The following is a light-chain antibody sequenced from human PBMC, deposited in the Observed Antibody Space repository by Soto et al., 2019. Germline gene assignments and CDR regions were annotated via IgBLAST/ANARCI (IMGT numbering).Light chain of an antibody. CDR1: QSVSSN. CDR2: GAS. CDR3: QQYNNWPRT. J-gene: IGKJ1*01. Sequence: ETVMTQSPATLSVSPGEGATLSCRASQSVSSNLAWYQQKPGQAPRXLIYGASFRATGVPARFSGSGFGTEFTLTISSLQSEDFAVYYCQQYNNWPRTFGQGTKVDIK. V-gene: IGKV3D-15*01.